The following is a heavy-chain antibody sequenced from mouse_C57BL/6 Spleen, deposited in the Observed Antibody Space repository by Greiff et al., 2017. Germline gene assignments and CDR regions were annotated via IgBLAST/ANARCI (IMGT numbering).Heavy chain of an antibody. D-gene: IGHD1-2*01. J-gene: IGHJ2*01. Sequence: QVQLQQSGAELVRPGASVTLSCKASGYTFTDYEMHWVKQTPVHGLEWIGAIDPDTGGTAYNQKFKGKAILTADKSSSTAYMELRSLTSADSAVYYGTRRIFTTAYFDYWGQGTTLTVSS. V-gene: IGHV1-15*01. CDR3: TRRIFTTAYFDY. CDR1: GYTFTDYE. CDR2: IDPDTGGT.